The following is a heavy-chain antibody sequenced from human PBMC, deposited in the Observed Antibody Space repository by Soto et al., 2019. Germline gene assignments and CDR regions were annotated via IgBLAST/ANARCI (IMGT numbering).Heavy chain of an antibody. D-gene: IGHD3-9*01. CDR1: GFTFSSYW. V-gene: IGHV3-74*01. CDR2: INSDGSST. CDR3: ARADYDILTGFYYYYGMDV. Sequence: GSLRLSCAASGFTFSSYWMHWVRQAPGKGRVWVSRINSDGSSTSYADSVKGRFTISRDNAKNTLYLQMNSLRAEDTAVYYCARADYDILTGFYYYYGMDVWGQGTTITVSS. J-gene: IGHJ6*02.